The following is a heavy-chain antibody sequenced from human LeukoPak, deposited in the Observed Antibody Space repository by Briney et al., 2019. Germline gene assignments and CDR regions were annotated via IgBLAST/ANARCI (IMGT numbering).Heavy chain of an antibody. J-gene: IGHJ4*02. D-gene: IGHD5-18*01. Sequence: GESLKISCKGSGYSFTSYWIGWVRQMPGKGLEWMGITYPGDSDTRYSPSFQGQVTISADKSISTAYLQWSSLKASDTAMYYCARRTRDTGGYSYGSNFDCWGQGTLVTVSS. CDR3: ARRTRDTGGYSYGSNFDC. CDR1: GYSFTSYW. V-gene: IGHV5-51*01. CDR2: TYPGDSDT.